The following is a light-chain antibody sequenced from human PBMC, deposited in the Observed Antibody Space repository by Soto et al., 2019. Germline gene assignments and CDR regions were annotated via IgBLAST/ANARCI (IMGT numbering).Light chain of an antibody. V-gene: IGLV2-8*01. CDR2: EVS. J-gene: IGLJ1*01. CDR1: SSDVGGYNY. CDR3: SSYAGSNNLV. Sequence: QSALTQPPSASGSPGQSVTISCSGTSSDVGGYNYVSWHQQHPGKAPKLMIYEVSKRPSGVPDRCSGSKSGNTASLIVSGLQAEDEADYYCSSYAGSNNLVFGTGTKLTVL.